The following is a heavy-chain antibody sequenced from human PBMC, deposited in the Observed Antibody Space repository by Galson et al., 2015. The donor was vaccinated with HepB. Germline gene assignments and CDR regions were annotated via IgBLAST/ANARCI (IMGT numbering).Heavy chain of an antibody. CDR2: FDPEDGET. CDR1: GHTLTELS. V-gene: IGHV1-24*01. J-gene: IGHJ6*03. CDR3: ATVPLDYYYYMDV. Sequence: VKVSCKVSGHTLTELSIHWVRQAPGKGLEWMGGFDPEDGETMHAQKFQGRVTMTEDTSTDTAYMELSSLKSEDSAVYYCATVPLDYYYYMDVWGKGTPVTVSS.